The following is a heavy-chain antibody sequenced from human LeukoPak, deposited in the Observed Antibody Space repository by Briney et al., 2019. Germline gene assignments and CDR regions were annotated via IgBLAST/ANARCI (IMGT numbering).Heavy chain of an antibody. CDR3: ARGFNYGSGSYGH. V-gene: IGHV1-69*05. CDR1: GGTFSSYA. D-gene: IGHD3-10*01. CDR2: IIPIFGTA. J-gene: IGHJ4*02. Sequence: SVKVSCKASGGTFSSYAISWVRQAPGQGLEWMGRIIPIFGTANYAQEFQGRVTITTDESTSTAYMELSSLRSEDTAVYYCARGFNYGSGSYGHWGQGTLVTVSS.